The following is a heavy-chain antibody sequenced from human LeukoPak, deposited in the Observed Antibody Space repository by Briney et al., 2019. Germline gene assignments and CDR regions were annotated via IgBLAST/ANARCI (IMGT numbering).Heavy chain of an antibody. D-gene: IGHD6-19*01. Sequence: PSETLSLTCTVSGGSISSYYWSWIRQPPGKGLEWIGYIYYSGSTNYNPSLKSRVTISVDMSKNQFSLKLSSVTAADTAVYYCARGRAVAGIYYYYYGMDVWGQGTTVTVSS. J-gene: IGHJ6*02. CDR1: GGSISSYY. V-gene: IGHV4-59*01. CDR2: IYYSGST. CDR3: ARGRAVAGIYYYYYGMDV.